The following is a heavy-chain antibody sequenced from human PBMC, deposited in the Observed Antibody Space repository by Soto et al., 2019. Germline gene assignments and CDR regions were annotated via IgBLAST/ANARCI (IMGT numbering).Heavy chain of an antibody. CDR2: VHYSWGS. J-gene: IGHJ6*02. CDR1: GGSMKIFY. V-gene: IGHV4-59*12. D-gene: IGHD3-10*01. Sequence: PSYTLSLTCTASGGSMKIFYLSWIRQTQGKGLEWIGYVHYSWGSNYNPSLKSRVAISLDTSKSQFSLKLTSVTATDTAVYYCAREGFGALHGLVAVWGQGTTVTVSS. CDR3: AREGFGALHGLVAV.